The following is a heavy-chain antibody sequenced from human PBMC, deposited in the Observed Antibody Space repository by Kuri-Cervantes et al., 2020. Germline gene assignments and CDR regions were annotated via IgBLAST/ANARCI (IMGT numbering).Heavy chain of an antibody. Sequence: GGSLRLSCAASGFTFSDYYMSWIRQAPGKGLEWVSYISSSGSTIYYADSVKGRFTISRDNAKNSLYLQMNSLRAEDTAVYYCATSYYFSTGYYNSPAPLFPFWGQGTLVTSPQ. CDR1: GFTFSDYY. CDR2: ISSSGSTI. V-gene: IGHV3-11*01. J-gene: IGHJ4*02. CDR3: ATSYYFSTGYYNSPAPLFPF. D-gene: IGHD3/OR15-3a*01.